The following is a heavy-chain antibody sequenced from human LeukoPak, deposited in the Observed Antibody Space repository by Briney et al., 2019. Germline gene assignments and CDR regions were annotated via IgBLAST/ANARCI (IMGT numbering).Heavy chain of an antibody. CDR3: ARTSDYYDSSGRGSRFDP. D-gene: IGHD3-22*01. J-gene: IGHJ5*02. CDR1: GGSISSSSYY. Sequence: SETLSLTCTVSGGSISSSSYYWGWIRQPPGKGLEWIGSIYYSGSTYYNPSLKSRVTISVDTSKNQFSLKLSSVTAADTAVYYCARTSDYYDSSGRGSRFDPWDQGTLVTVSS. CDR2: IYYSGST. V-gene: IGHV4-39*01.